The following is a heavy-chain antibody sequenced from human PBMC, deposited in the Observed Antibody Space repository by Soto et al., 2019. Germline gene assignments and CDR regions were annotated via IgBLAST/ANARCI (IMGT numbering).Heavy chain of an antibody. CDR2: ISSSSSYI. Sequence: PGWSLRLSCSASVFTFSRYSMNWGRQAPGKGLEWVSSISSSSSYIYYADSVKGRFTISRDNAKNSLYLQMNSLRAGDTAVYYCARDWIAVGAFDIWGQGTMVTVSS. J-gene: IGHJ3*02. V-gene: IGHV3-21*01. D-gene: IGHD6-19*01. CDR3: ARDWIAVGAFDI. CDR1: VFTFSRYS.